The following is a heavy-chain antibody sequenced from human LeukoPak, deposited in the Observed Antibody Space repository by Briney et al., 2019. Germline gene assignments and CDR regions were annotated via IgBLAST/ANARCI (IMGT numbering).Heavy chain of an antibody. CDR1: GGSISSYY. V-gene: IGHV4-34*01. Sequence: SETLSLTCTVSGGSISSYYWSRIRQPPGKGLEWIGEINHSGSTNYNPSLKSRVTISVDTSKNQFSLKLSSVTAADTAVYYCARGPYYDFWSGYYYYFDYWGQGTLVTVSS. D-gene: IGHD3-3*01. J-gene: IGHJ4*02. CDR3: ARGPYYDFWSGYYYYFDY. CDR2: INHSGST.